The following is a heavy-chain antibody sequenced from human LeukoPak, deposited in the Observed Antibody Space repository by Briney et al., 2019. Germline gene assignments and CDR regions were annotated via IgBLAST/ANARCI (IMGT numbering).Heavy chain of an antibody. CDR1: GNSISSGYY. CDR3: ARDQYSSSWRPGAFDI. J-gene: IGHJ3*02. Sequence: SETLSLTCTVSGNSISSGYYWGWIRQPPGKGLEWIGSIYHSGSTYYNPSLKSRVTISVDTSKNQFSLKLSSVTAADTAVYYCARDQYSSSWRPGAFDIWGQGTMVTVSS. CDR2: IYHSGST. V-gene: IGHV4-38-2*02. D-gene: IGHD6-13*01.